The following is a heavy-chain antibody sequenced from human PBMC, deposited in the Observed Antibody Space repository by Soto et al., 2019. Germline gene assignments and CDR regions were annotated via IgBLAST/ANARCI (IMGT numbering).Heavy chain of an antibody. CDR1: GFTFSTYA. D-gene: IGHD1-7*01. CDR2: ISVNGGVT. J-gene: IGHJ4*02. V-gene: IGHV3-23*01. CDR3: AKDRYSGTTPTCVPLFDS. Sequence: GGSLRLSCAASGFTFSTYALSWVRQAPGKGLEWVSTISVNGGVTQYADSVEGRFIISRDNSENRLDLQMNGLRAEDTAVYFCAKDRYSGTTPTCVPLFDSWGQGALVTVSS.